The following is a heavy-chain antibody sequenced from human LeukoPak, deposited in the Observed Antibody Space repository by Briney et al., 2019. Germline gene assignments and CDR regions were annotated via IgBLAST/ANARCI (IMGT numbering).Heavy chain of an antibody. V-gene: IGHV3-30-3*01. J-gene: IGHJ4*02. CDR2: ISNDGSNS. D-gene: IGHD3-10*01. Sequence: PGGSLRVSCAASGFTFSRSATHWGRQAPGKGLEWVAVISNDGSNSYYADSVKGRFTISRDNSQNTLFLQMNGLSAEETAVYYCARSSHFTMVRGGVLCVFDYCGQGTLVTVSS. CDR1: GFTFSRSA. CDR3: ARSSHFTMVRGGVLCVFDY.